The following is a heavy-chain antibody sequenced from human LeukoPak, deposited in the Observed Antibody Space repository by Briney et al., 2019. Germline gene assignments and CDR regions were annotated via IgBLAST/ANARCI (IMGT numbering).Heavy chain of an antibody. V-gene: IGHV1-24*01. CDR1: GYTLTELS. J-gene: IGHJ3*02. Sequence: ASVKVSCKVSGYTLTELSMHWVRQAPGKGLEWMGGFDPEDGETIYAQKFQGRVTMTEDTSTDTAYMEPSSLRSEDTAVYYCATACITMFCTTGYYSGEYDAFDIWGQGTMVTVSS. CDR2: FDPEDGET. D-gene: IGHD3-9*01. CDR3: ATACITMFCTTGYYSGEYDAFDI.